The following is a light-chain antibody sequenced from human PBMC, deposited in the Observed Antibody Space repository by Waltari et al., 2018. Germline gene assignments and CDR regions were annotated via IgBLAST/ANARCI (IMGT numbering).Light chain of an antibody. J-gene: IGKJ2*01. CDR2: GAS. V-gene: IGKV3-20*01. CDR1: QSVSSSY. CDR3: QQYGSSSMYT. Sequence: EIVLTQSPGTLSLSPGERATLSCRASQSVSSSYFAWYQQKPGKAPRLLIYGASSRATGIPDRFSGSGSGTDFTLTISRLEPEDFAVYYCQQYGSSSMYTFGQGTKLEIK.